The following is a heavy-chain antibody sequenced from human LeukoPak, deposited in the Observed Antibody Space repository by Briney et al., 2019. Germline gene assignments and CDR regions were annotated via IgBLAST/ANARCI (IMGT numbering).Heavy chain of an antibody. CDR3: AIATTGRGAFGS. J-gene: IGHJ4*02. CDR1: GFTFSDFW. V-gene: IGHV3-7*01. CDR2: TNEAGGDK. D-gene: IGHD1-1*01. Sequence: PGGSLGLSCAASGFTFSDFWMSWVRQAPGKGLECVASTNEAGGDKLYVDSVKGRFTISRDNSKNSLSLQMNSLTAEDTAIYYCAIATTGRGAFGSWGQGTLVSVSS.